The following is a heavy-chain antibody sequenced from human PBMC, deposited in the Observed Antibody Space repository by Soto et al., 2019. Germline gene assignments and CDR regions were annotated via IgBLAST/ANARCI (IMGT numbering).Heavy chain of an antibody. CDR2: ISGSGGST. CDR1: GFTFSSYA. CDR3: AKGSGAQGFDY. J-gene: IGHJ4*02. D-gene: IGHD3-10*01. V-gene: IGHV3-23*01. Sequence: GGSLRLSCAASGFTFSSYAMNWVRQAPGKGLEWVSVISGSGGSTYYADSVKGRFTISRDNSKNTLYLQMNSLRAEDTAVYYCAKGSGAQGFDYWGQGTLVTVSS.